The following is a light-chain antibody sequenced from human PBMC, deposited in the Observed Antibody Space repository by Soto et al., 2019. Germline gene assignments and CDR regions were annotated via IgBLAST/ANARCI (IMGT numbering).Light chain of an antibody. Sequence: DIQMTQSPSSLSASVGDRVTMTCRASRSISTYLNWYQQKPGKAPKVLTYGASSLQSGVPSRFSGSGSGTDFTLTISSLQSEDFATYYCQQSYSSPITFGQGTRLEIK. CDR1: RSISTY. J-gene: IGKJ5*01. CDR3: QQSYSSPIT. V-gene: IGKV1-39*01. CDR2: GAS.